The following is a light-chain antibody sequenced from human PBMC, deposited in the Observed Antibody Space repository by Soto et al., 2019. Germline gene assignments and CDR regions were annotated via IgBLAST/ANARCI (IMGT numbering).Light chain of an antibody. CDR1: RSVSGN. CDR2: GAS. CDR3: QQYNNWPPIT. V-gene: IGKV3-15*01. J-gene: IGKJ5*01. Sequence: EIVMTQSPATLSVSPGERATLFCRASRSVSGNLAWYQQIPGQAPRLLIYGASTRATGIPARFSGSGSGTEFTLTISSLQSEDFAVYYCQQYNNWPPITFGQGTRLEIK.